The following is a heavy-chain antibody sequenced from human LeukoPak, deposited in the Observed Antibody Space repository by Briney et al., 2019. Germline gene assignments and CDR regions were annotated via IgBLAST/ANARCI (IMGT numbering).Heavy chain of an antibody. J-gene: IGHJ5*02. CDR1: GGSISSGSYY. V-gene: IGHV4-61*02. CDR2: IYTSGST. CDR3: ARGSPLRP. Sequence: PSETLSLTCTVSGGSISSGSYYWSWIRQPAGKGLEWIGRIYTSGSTNYNPSLKSRATISVDTSKNQFSLKLSSVTAADTAVYYCARGSPLRPWGQGTLVTVSS.